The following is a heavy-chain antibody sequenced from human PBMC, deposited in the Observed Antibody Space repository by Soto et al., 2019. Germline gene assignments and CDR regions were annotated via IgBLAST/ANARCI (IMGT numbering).Heavy chain of an antibody. CDR2: IYSGGST. CDR1: GFTVSSNY. Sequence: EVQLVESGGGLIQPGGSLRLSCAASGFTVSSNYMSWVRQAPGKGLEWVSVIYSGGSTYYADSVKGQFTMSRDNTKNTXXHQTHSLRADDTAVYYWARGGWTSTAMVTGKALLYWGQGTLVTVSS. CDR3: ARGGWTSTAMVTGKALLY. D-gene: IGHD5-18*01. J-gene: IGHJ4*02. V-gene: IGHV3-53*01.